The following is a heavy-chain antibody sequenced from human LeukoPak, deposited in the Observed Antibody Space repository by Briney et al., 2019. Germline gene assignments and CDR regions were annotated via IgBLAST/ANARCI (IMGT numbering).Heavy chain of an antibody. J-gene: IGHJ3*02. V-gene: IGHV1-69*05. CDR1: GGTFSSYA. Sequence: SVKVSCKASGGTFSSYAISWVRQAPGQGLEWMGGIIPIFGTANYAQKFQGRVTITTDESTSTAYMELSSLRSEDTAVYYCAASAGHSSGYGAGGAFDIWGQGTMVTVSS. D-gene: IGHD3-22*01. CDR2: IIPIFGTA. CDR3: AASAGHSSGYGAGGAFDI.